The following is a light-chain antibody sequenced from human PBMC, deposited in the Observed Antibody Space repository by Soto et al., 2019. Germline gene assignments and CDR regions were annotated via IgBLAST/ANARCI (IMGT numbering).Light chain of an antibody. CDR3: QQFVGSSYT. CDR1: QSLSSSY. CDR2: SAS. V-gene: IGKV3-20*01. J-gene: IGKJ2*01. Sequence: ESVLTQSPGTLSLSPGERATLSCRASQSLSSSYLAWYQQKPGQAPRLLIYSASSRATGIPDRFSGSGSGTDFTLTISRLEPEDFAVYYCQQFVGSSYTFGQGTKLEIK.